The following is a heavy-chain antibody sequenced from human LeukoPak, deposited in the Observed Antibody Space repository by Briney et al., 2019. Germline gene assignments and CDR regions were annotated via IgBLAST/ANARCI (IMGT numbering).Heavy chain of an antibody. D-gene: IGHD5-12*01. Sequence: GGSLRLSCAASGFTFSSYAMSWVRQAPGKGLEWVSAISASADNTYYADSVKGRFTISRDNSKNTLFLQMNSLRAEDTAVYYCAKGGYHYFDSWGQGTLVTVSS. CDR2: ISASADNT. CDR1: GFTFSSYA. J-gene: IGHJ4*02. V-gene: IGHV3-23*01. CDR3: AKGGYHYFDS.